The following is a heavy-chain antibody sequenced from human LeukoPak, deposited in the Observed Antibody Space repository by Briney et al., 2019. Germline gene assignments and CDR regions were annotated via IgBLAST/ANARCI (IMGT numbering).Heavy chain of an antibody. D-gene: IGHD3-10*01. CDR2: FDPSDSFT. Sequence: GESLRISCKDSGDSFTSYWISWVRQMPGKGLEWMGRFDPSDSFTNYSPSFQGHVTISADKSISTAYLQWSSLKASDTAMYYCARQGYYYGSGSYQYYFDYWGQRTLVTVSS. CDR3: ARQGYYYGSGSYQYYFDY. V-gene: IGHV5-10-1*01. J-gene: IGHJ4*02. CDR1: GDSFTSYW.